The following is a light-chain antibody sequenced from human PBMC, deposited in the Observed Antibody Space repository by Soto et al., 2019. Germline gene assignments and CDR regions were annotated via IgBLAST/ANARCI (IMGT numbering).Light chain of an antibody. CDR3: QQYNNWQYT. CDR1: QSVSSH. Sequence: EIVMTQSPATLSVSPGERATLSCRASQSVSSHLVWYQQKPGQAPRPLIYGASTRATGIPARFSGSGSGTEFTLTISSLQSEDFAVYYCQQYNNWQYTFGQGTKVDIK. V-gene: IGKV3-15*01. J-gene: IGKJ2*01. CDR2: GAS.